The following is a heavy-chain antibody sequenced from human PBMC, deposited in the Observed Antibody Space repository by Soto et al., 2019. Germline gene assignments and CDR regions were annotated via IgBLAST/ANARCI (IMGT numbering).Heavy chain of an antibody. Sequence: QVQLVESGGGVVQPGRSLRLSCAASGFTFSSYGMHWVRQAPGKGLEWVAVISYDGSNKYYADSVKGRFTISRDNSKNTLYLQMNSLRVEDTAVYYCAKDLLRPGRAYGMDVWGRGTTVTVS. CDR2: ISYDGSNK. J-gene: IGHJ6*02. CDR1: GFTFSSYG. V-gene: IGHV3-30*18. CDR3: AKDLLRPGRAYGMDV.